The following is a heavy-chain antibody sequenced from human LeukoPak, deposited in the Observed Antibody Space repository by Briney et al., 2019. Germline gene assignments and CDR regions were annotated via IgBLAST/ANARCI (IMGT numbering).Heavy chain of an antibody. J-gene: IGHJ6*04. CDR1: GFTFSNYE. V-gene: IGHV3-48*03. CDR3: AELGIAMIGGV. Sequence: GGSLRLSCAASGFTFSNYEMTWVRQAPGKGLEWISYISSSGSTIYYADSVKGRFTISRDNAKNSLYLQMNSLRAEDTAVYYCAELGIAMIGGVWGKGTTVTISS. D-gene: IGHD3-10*02. CDR2: ISSSGSTI.